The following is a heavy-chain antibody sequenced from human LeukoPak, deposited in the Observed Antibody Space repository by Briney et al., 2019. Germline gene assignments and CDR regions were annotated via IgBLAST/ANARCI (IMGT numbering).Heavy chain of an antibody. Sequence: GGSLRLSCVASGFSFSDHWMNWFRQAPGKGLEWVATIKKDGSEQYYVDSMKGRLTISRDNAKNSVYLQIHNLRAEDTAVSYCARDLGWLQSDYWGQGTLVTVSS. CDR1: GFSFSDHW. CDR3: ARDLGWLQSDY. CDR2: IKKDGSEQ. J-gene: IGHJ4*02. D-gene: IGHD5-24*01. V-gene: IGHV3-7*01.